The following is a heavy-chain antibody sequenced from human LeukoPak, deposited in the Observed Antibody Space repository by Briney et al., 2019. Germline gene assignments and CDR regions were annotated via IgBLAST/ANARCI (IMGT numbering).Heavy chain of an antibody. V-gene: IGHV1-24*01. CDR2: FDPEDGET. D-gene: IGHD6-13*01. Sequence: ASVKVSCKVSGYTLTELSMHWVRRAPGKGLEWMGGFDPEDGETIYAQKFQGRVTMTEDTSTDTAYMELSSLRSEDTAVYYCATLPRVFSSSWYFDYWGQGTLVTVSS. J-gene: IGHJ4*02. CDR1: GYTLTELS. CDR3: ATLPRVFSSSWYFDY.